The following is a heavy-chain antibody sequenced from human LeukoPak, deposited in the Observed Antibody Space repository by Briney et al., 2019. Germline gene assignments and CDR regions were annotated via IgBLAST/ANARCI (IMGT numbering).Heavy chain of an antibody. Sequence: GGSLRLSCAASGFTLTSYGMHWVRQAPGKGLEWVAFIRYDGSNKYYADSVKGRFTISRDNSKNTLYLQMNSLRAEDTAVYYCAKDFYDMNIPAAIDYYYYMDVWGKGTTVTVSS. J-gene: IGHJ6*03. V-gene: IGHV3-30*02. CDR2: IRYDGSNK. CDR1: GFTLTSYG. D-gene: IGHD2-2*01. CDR3: AKDFYDMNIPAAIDYYYYMDV.